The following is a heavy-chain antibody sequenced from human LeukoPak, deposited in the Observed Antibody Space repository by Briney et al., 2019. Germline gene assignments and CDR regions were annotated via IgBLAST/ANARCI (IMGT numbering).Heavy chain of an antibody. CDR1: GFTFSTYW. J-gene: IGHJ4*02. V-gene: IGHV3-7*05. CDR2: IKKDGTEK. Sequence: RTGGSLRLSCAASGFTFSTYWMSWVRQAPGKGLEWVANIKKDGTEKYYADSVKGRFTISRDNAKNSLYLQMNSLRAEDTAVYYCTRDVGAAGYWGQGTLVTVSS. CDR3: TRDVGAAGY. D-gene: IGHD6-13*01.